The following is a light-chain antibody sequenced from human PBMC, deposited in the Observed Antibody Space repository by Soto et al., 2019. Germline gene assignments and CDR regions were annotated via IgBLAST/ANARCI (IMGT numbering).Light chain of an antibody. CDR3: QQYHNWPPQYT. Sequence: EIVMTQSPASLSVSPGEGATLSCRASQTVASNLAWYQQKPGQAPRLLIHGASTRATGVPARFSGSGSGTDFTLTISSLQSEDFGLYYCQQYHNWPPQYTFGQGTKLQIK. CDR1: QTVASN. J-gene: IGKJ2*01. CDR2: GAS. V-gene: IGKV3-15*01.